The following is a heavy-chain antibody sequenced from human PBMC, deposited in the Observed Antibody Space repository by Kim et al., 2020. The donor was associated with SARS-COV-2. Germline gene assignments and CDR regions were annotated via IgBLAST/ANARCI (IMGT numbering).Heavy chain of an antibody. Sequence: GGSLRLSCGPSGLIVSRNFMGWVRQAPGKGLEWVSIIYSGGNTYYADFVEGRFTISRHNTENTISLQMNRLRPEDTAVYYCVRVRPPASVSFALWGPGTL. D-gene: IGHD3-3*01. CDR2: IYSGGNT. J-gene: IGHJ4*02. V-gene: IGHV3-53*04. CDR1: GLIVSRNF. CDR3: VRVRPPASVSFAL.